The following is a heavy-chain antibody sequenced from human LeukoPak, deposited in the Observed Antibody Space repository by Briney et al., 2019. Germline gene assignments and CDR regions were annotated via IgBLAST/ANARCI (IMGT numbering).Heavy chain of an antibody. Sequence: PGGSLRPSCAASGFTFSSYWMSWVRQAPGKGLEWVANIKQDGSEKYYVDSVKGRFTISRDNAKNSLYLQMNSLRAEDTAVYYCARAWVYHAFDIWGQGTMVTVSS. CDR3: ARAWVYHAFDI. J-gene: IGHJ3*02. CDR1: GFTFSSYW. CDR2: IKQDGSEK. D-gene: IGHD5/OR15-5a*01. V-gene: IGHV3-7*01.